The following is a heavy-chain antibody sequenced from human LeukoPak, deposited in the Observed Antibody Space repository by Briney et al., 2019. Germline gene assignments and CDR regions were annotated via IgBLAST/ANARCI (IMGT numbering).Heavy chain of an antibody. Sequence: PGGSLRLSCAASGFTFDDYAMHWVRQAPGKGLEWVSGISWNSGTIGYADSVKGRFTIPRDNAKNSLYLQMHSLRAEDTAFYFCAKDVTGTGAFDIWGQGTMVTVSS. CDR3: AKDVTGTGAFDI. J-gene: IGHJ3*02. CDR2: ISWNSGTI. D-gene: IGHD1-7*01. CDR1: GFTFDDYA. V-gene: IGHV3-9*01.